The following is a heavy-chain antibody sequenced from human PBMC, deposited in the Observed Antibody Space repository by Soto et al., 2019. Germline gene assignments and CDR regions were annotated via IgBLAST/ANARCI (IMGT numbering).Heavy chain of an antibody. CDR1: GGSISSYY. Sequence: QVQLQESGPGSVKPSETLSLTCTVSGGSISSYYWSWLRQPPGKGLQWIGNIHNPGTSTYNPSLQSRGAISLDTSNNQSSLRLTSMTTADTAVYYCARGPQWLRSDNWFDPWGQGTLVTVAS. D-gene: IGHD5-12*01. V-gene: IGHV4-59*01. CDR3: ARGPQWLRSDNWFDP. J-gene: IGHJ5*02. CDR2: IHNPGTS.